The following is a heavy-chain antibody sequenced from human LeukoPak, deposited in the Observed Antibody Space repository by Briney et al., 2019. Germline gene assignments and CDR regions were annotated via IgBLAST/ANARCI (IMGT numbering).Heavy chain of an antibody. CDR3: ASFFSGSPPGGDY. J-gene: IGHJ4*02. Sequence: GASVKVSCKASGYTFTGYYMHWVRRAPGQGLEWMGRINPNSGGTNYAQKFRGRVTMTRDTSISTAYMELSRLRSDDTAVYYCASFFSGSPPGGDYWGQGTLVTVSS. V-gene: IGHV1-2*06. CDR1: GYTFTGYY. D-gene: IGHD1-26*01. CDR2: INPNSGGT.